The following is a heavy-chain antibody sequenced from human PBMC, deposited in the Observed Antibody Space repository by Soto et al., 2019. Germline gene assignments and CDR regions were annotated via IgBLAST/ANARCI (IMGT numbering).Heavy chain of an antibody. J-gene: IGHJ4*02. D-gene: IGHD3-10*01. Sequence: QVQLVQSGAEVKRPGSSVKVSCKASGDTFNFYSINWVRQAPGLGLEWMGRVNPIVSMSNYAQKFQGRVTXTXDKXTSTAYMELSSLRSEDTAIYYCARSYGSGYRAFDYWGQGALVTVSS. V-gene: IGHV1-69*02. CDR2: VNPIVSMS. CDR3: ARSYGSGYRAFDY. CDR1: GDTFNFYS.